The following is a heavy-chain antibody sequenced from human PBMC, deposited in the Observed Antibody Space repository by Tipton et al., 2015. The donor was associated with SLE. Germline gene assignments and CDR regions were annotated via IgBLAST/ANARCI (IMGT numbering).Heavy chain of an antibody. V-gene: IGHV4-39*07. J-gene: IGHJ3*02. CDR2: IYHSGST. CDR3: AREGGDIFGDAFDI. CDR1: GDSISSTTFY. Sequence: TLSLTCTVSGDSISSTTFYWGWVRQPPGKGLEWIGGIYHSGSTYYNPSLKSRVTISVDTSKNQFSLKLTSVTAGDTAVYYCAREGGDIFGDAFDIWGRGTMVTVSS. D-gene: IGHD3-3*02.